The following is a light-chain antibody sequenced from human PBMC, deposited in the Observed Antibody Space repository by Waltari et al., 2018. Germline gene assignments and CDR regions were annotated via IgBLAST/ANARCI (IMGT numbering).Light chain of an antibody. CDR3: QQYNSYPTT. Sequence: DIQMTQSPSTLSASVGDRVTITCRASQSISSWLAWYQQKPGKAPKLLIYKASSLESGVQSRCSGSGSGTEFTLTISSLQPDDFATYYCQQYNSYPTTFGQGTKVEIK. J-gene: IGKJ1*01. V-gene: IGKV1-5*03. CDR2: KAS. CDR1: QSISSW.